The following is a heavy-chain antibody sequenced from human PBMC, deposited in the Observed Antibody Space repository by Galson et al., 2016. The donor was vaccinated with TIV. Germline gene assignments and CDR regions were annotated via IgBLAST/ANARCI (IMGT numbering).Heavy chain of an antibody. CDR1: GFSLSTSAVG. Sequence: PALVKPTQTLTLTCTFSGFSLSTSAVGVGWIRQPPGKALEWLALIYWDDEKHYSPSLRSRLTITKDTFKNQVVLTMTDLDPVDTATYYCTTDQGWEPAFDDWGQGTLVTVSP. CDR3: TTDQGWEPAFDD. J-gene: IGHJ4*02. D-gene: IGHD1-26*01. V-gene: IGHV2-5*02. CDR2: IYWDDEK.